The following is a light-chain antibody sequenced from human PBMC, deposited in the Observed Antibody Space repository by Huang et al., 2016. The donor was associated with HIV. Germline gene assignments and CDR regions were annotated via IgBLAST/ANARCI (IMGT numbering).Light chain of an antibody. J-gene: IGKJ2*01. V-gene: IGKV3-11*01. CDR3: QQRSNWPRMYT. CDR2: DAS. CDR1: QSVSSS. Sequence: EIVLTQSPATLSLSPGERATLSCRASQSVSSSLAWYQQKPGQAPRLLIYDASNRATGSPARFSGSGSGTDFTLTISSLEPEDFAVYYCQQRSNWPRMYTFGQGTKLEIK.